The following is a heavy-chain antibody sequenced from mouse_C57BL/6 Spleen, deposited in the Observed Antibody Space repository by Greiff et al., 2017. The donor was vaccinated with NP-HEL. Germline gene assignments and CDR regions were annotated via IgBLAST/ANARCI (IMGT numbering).Heavy chain of an antibody. Sequence: QVQLQQSGPELVKPGASVKISCKASGYAFSSSWMNWVKQRPGKGLEWIGRIYPGDGDTNYNGKFKGKATLTADKSSSTAYMQLSSLTSEDSAVYFCAREGDYYGLFDYWGQGTTLTVSS. V-gene: IGHV1-82*01. D-gene: IGHD1-1*01. CDR1: GYAFSSSW. CDR2: IYPGDGDT. CDR3: AREGDYYGLFDY. J-gene: IGHJ2*01.